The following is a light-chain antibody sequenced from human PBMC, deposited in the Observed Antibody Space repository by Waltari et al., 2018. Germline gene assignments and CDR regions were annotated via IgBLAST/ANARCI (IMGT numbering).Light chain of an antibody. Sequence: QSALTQPASVSRSPGQSVTIPCTGASSDIGRYDIVSWYQQHPGNAPKLIICDVSKRPSGVSDRCSGSKSGDTASLTISGLQFEDEADYYCCSYAGNYIWVFGGGTRLTVL. J-gene: IGLJ3*02. CDR2: DVS. V-gene: IGLV2-23*02. CDR3: CSYAGNYIWV. CDR1: SSDIGRYDI.